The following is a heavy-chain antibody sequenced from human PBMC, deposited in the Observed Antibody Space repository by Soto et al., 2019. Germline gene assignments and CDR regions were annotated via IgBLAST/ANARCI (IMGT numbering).Heavy chain of an antibody. CDR1: SGSISSSNW. V-gene: IGHV4-4*02. CDR3: ASHRAARQGWFDP. D-gene: IGHD6-6*01. Sequence: QVQLQESGPGLVKPSGTLSLTCAVSSGSISSSNWWSWVRQPPGKGLEWIGEIYHSGSTNYNPSLNSRVTISVDKSKNQFSLKRSSVTAADTAVYYCASHRAARQGWFDPWGQGTLVTVSS. J-gene: IGHJ5*02. CDR2: IYHSGST.